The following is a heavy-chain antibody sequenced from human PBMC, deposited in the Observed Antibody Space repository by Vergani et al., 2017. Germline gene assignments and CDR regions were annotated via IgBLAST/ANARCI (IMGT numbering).Heavy chain of an antibody. CDR2: IVVGSGNT. V-gene: IGHV1-58*01. J-gene: IGHJ4*02. Sequence: QMQLVQSGPEVKKPGTSVKVSCKASGFTFTSSAVQWVRQARGQRLEWIGWIVVGSGNTNYAQKFQERVTITRDMSTSTAYMEQSSLRSEDTAVYYCAVGVLSYGGNPSLDYWGQGTLVTVSS. D-gene: IGHD4-23*01. CDR3: AVGVLSYGGNPSLDY. CDR1: GFTFTSSA.